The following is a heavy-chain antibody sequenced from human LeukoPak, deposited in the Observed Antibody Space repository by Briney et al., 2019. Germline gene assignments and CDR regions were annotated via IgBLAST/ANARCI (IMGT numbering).Heavy chain of an antibody. Sequence: SETLSLTCTVSGGSISSYYWSWIRQPPGKGLEWIGYIYYSGSTNYNPSLKSRVTISVDTSKNQFSLKLSSVTAADTAVYNCARAGPYYYYGMDVWGQGTTVTVSS. CDR3: ARAGPYYYYGMDV. V-gene: IGHV4-59*01. J-gene: IGHJ6*02. CDR2: IYYSGST. CDR1: GGSISSYY.